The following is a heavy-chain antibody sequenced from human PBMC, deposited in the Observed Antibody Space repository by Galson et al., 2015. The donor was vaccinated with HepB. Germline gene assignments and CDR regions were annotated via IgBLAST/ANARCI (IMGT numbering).Heavy chain of an antibody. CDR2: IIPILGIA. D-gene: IGHD3-10*01. CDR3: ARDGSEFAFDI. J-gene: IGHJ3*02. V-gene: IGHV1-69*04. Sequence: SVKVSCKASGGTFSSYAISWVRQAPGQGLEWMGRIIPILGIANYAQKFQGRVTITADKSTSTAYMELSSLRSEDTAVYYCARDGSEFAFDIWGQGTMVTVSS. CDR1: GGTFSSYA.